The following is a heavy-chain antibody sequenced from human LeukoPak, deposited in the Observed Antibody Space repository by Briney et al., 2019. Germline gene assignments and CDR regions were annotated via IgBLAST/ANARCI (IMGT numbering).Heavy chain of an antibody. CDR2: INGDGSEK. J-gene: IGHJ4*02. Sequence: GGSLRLSCIASGFTFSKYWMTWVRQTPGKGLEWLAQINGDGSEKYFVDSVEGRFTISRDNPKNSPYLQMNSLRGDDTAVYFCVRDSGFRSLDYWGQGTLVTVSS. CDR3: VRDSGFRSLDY. CDR1: GFTFSKYW. V-gene: IGHV3-7*01. D-gene: IGHD2-15*01.